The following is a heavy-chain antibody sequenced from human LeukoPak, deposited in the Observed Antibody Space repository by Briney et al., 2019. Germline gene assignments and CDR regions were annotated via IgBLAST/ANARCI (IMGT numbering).Heavy chain of an antibody. CDR1: GGSISSYY. CDR2: IYYSGST. CDR3: ARRGYGGNSGGHFDY. V-gene: IGHV4-59*01. Sequence: ETLSLTCTVSGGSISSYYWSWVRQPPGKGLEWIGYIYYSGSTNYNPSLKSRVTISVDTSKNQFSLKLSSVTAADTAVYYCARRGYGGNSGGHFDYWGQGTLVTVSS. D-gene: IGHD4-23*01. J-gene: IGHJ4*02.